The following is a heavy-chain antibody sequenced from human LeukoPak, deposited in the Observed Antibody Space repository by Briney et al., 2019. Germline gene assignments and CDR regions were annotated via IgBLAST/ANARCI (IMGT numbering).Heavy chain of an antibody. CDR1: GGSISSSSYY. V-gene: IGHV4-39*02. CDR3: ARDGFGGSEWFGESYYYYYYMDV. D-gene: IGHD3-10*01. J-gene: IGHJ6*03. Sequence: SETLSLTCTVSGGSISSSSYYWGWIRQPPGKGLEWIGSIYYSGSTYYNPSLKSRVTISVDTSKNQFSLKLSSVTAADTAVYYCARDGFGGSEWFGESYYYYYYMDVWGKGTTVTVSS. CDR2: IYYSGST.